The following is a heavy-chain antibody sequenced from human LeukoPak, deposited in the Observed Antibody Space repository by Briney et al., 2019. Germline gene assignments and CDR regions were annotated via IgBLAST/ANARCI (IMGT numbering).Heavy chain of an antibody. V-gene: IGHV3-30*02. CDR2: IRYDGSDK. J-gene: IGHJ4*02. CDR1: GFTFSSYG. CDR3: AKYLPGSSGWYHFDY. D-gene: IGHD6-19*01. Sequence: GGSLRLSCVASGFTFSSYGMHWVRQAPGKGLEWVAFIRYDGSDKYYADSVKGRFTISRDNSKNTLYLQMTSLRAEDTAVYYCAKYLPGSSGWYHFDYWGQGTLVTVSS.